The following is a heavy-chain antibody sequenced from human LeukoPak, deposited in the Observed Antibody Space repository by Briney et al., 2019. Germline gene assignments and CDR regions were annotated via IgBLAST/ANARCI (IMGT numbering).Heavy chain of an antibody. CDR1: GFTFSTYW. J-gene: IGHJ1*01. CDR3: ARDAAYDFRNPYRYFQH. CDR2: IKQDGSET. D-gene: IGHD3-3*01. V-gene: IGHV3-7*01. Sequence: PGGSLRLSCAASGFTFSTYWMTWVRQAPGKGLDWVGNIKQDGSETYYADSLKGRFTISRHNAKSALYLQMNSLRAEDTAVYYCARDAAYDFRNPYRYFQHWGQGTLVTVSS.